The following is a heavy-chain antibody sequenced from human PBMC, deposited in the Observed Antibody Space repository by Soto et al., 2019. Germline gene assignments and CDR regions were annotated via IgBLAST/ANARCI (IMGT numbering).Heavy chain of an antibody. Sequence: GGSLRLSCAASGFTFSSYWMSWVRQAPGKGLEWVANIKQDGSEKYYVDSVKGRFTISRDNAKNSLYLQMNSLRAEDTAVYYCARKIGKWLVLAFDIWGQGTMVTVSS. J-gene: IGHJ3*02. CDR1: GFTFSSYW. CDR2: IKQDGSEK. D-gene: IGHD6-19*01. V-gene: IGHV3-7*01. CDR3: ARKIGKWLVLAFDI.